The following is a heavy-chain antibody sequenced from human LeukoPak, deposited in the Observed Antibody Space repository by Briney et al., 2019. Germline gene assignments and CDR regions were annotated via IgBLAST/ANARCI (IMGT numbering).Heavy chain of an antibody. CDR1: GYTFTGYY. CDR3: ARDGSSTSGQHYYYYYMDV. D-gene: IGHD2-2*01. CDR2: IDPNSGGT. V-gene: IGHV1-2*02. J-gene: IGHJ6*03. Sequence: ASVKVSCKASGYTFTGYYMHWVRQAPGQGLEWMGWIDPNSGGTNYAQKFQGRVTMTRDTSISTAYMELSRLRSDDTAVYYCARDGSSTSGQHYYYYYMDVWGKGTTVTVSS.